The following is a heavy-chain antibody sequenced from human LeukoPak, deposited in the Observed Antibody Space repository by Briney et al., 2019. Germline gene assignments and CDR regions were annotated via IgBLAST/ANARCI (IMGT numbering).Heavy chain of an antibody. V-gene: IGHV3-7*03. J-gene: IGHJ6*03. CDR1: GFTFSNYC. Sequence: GGSLRLSCAASGFTFSNYCMSWVRQAPGKGLEWVANIKEDGNQKYYVDSVKGRFTISRDNSKNTLYLQMNSLRAEDTAVYYCAKEGSYYYMDVWGKGTTVTVSS. D-gene: IGHD3-10*01. CDR2: IKEDGNQK. CDR3: AKEGSYYYMDV.